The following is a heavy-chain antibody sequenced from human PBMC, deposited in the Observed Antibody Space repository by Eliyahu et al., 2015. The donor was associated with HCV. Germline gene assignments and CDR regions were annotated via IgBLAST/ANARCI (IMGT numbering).Heavy chain of an antibody. V-gene: IGHV4-59*01. CDR1: GGSISXSX. CDR3: ASNAYYDSSGYQGGWFDP. CDR2: IHYSGST. D-gene: IGHD3-22*01. Sequence: QVQLQESGPGLVKPSETLSLTCPVSGGSISXSXWSWIRQPPGKGLEWIGHIHYSGSTNYYPSLKSRVTMSVDTSKNQISLKLSSVTAADTAVYYCASNAYYDSSGYQGGWFDPWGQGTLVTVSS. J-gene: IGHJ5*02.